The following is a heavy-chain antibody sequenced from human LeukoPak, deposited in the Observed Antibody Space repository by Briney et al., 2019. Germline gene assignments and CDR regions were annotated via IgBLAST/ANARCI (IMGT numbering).Heavy chain of an antibody. Sequence: AASVKVSCKASGYTFTSYAMHWVRQAPGQRLEWMGWINAGNGNTKYSQKFQGRVTITRDTSASTAYMELSSLRSEDTAVYYCARAQKGYGSGSYIIGYWGQGTLVTVSS. CDR2: INAGNGNT. J-gene: IGHJ4*02. V-gene: IGHV1-3*01. CDR1: GYTFTSYA. D-gene: IGHD3-10*01. CDR3: ARAQKGYGSGSYIIGY.